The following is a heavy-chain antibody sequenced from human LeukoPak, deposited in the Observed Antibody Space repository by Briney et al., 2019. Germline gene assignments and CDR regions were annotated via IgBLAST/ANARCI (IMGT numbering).Heavy chain of an antibody. CDR1: GFTFSSWG. V-gene: IGHV3-33*06. J-gene: IGHJ4*02. Sequence: PGRSLRLSCAASGFTFSSWGMHWVRQAPGEGLEWVAVIWYDGSYKYYADSVKGRFTISRDNSKNTLYLQMNSLRAEDTAVYYCAKDVTTGTLALDYWGQGILVTVSS. CDR2: IWYDGSYK. CDR3: AKDVTTGTLALDY. D-gene: IGHD1-1*01.